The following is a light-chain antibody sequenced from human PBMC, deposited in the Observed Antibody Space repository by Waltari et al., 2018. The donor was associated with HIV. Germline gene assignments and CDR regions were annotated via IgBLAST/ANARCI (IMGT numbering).Light chain of an antibody. Sequence: QSALTQPPSASGSPGQSVTLSSTGTNRDIRTSDYVSWYQQPPGNAPKLVISEVTKRPSGVSDRFSGSKSGNTAFLTVSGLQAEDEADYYCSSFANRDGFYVLFGGGTRLTVL. V-gene: IGLV2-8*01. CDR1: NRDIRTSDY. CDR3: SSFANRDGFYVL. J-gene: IGLJ2*01. CDR2: EVT.